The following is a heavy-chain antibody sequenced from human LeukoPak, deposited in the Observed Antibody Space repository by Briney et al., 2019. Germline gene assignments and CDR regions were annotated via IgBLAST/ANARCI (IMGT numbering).Heavy chain of an antibody. CDR1: GFTFSSYE. CDR3: AREEAYCSGTSCFRFFDY. J-gene: IGHJ4*02. V-gene: IGHV3-48*03. CDR2: ISSGGSIF. Sequence: GGSLRLSCAASGFTFSSYEINWVRQAPGKGLEWISYISSGGSIFYNADSVMGRFTISRGNAKNSLCLQMNSLRAEDTAVYYCAREEAYCSGTSCFRFFDYWGQGTLVSVSS. D-gene: IGHD2-15*01.